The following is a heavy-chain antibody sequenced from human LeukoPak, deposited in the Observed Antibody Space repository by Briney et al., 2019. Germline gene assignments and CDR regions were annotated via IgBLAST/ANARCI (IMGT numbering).Heavy chain of an antibody. CDR1: GYTFTSYG. Sequence: ASVKVSCTASGYTFTSYGISWVRQAPGQGLEWMGWISAYNGNTNYAQTLQGGVTMTTDTSTSTAYMELRSLRSDDTAVYYCARWVVDTAMVPSYYYYMDVWGKGTTVTVSS. CDR2: ISAYNGNT. J-gene: IGHJ6*03. V-gene: IGHV1-18*01. CDR3: ARWVVDTAMVPSYYYYMDV. D-gene: IGHD5-18*01.